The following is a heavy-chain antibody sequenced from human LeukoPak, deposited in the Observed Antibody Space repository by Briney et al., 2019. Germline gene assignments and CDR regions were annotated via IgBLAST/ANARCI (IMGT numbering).Heavy chain of an antibody. CDR2: IYYSGST. V-gene: IGHV4-31*03. CDR1: GGSISSGGYY. Sequence: SQTLSLTCTVSGGSISSGGYYWSWIRQHPGKGLEWIGYIYYSGSTYYNPSPKSRVTISVDTSKNQFSLKLSSVTAADTAVYYCARALRYFDWLPDALSAPGIDYWGQGTLVTVSS. CDR3: ARALRYFDWLPDALSAPGIDY. J-gene: IGHJ4*02. D-gene: IGHD3-9*01.